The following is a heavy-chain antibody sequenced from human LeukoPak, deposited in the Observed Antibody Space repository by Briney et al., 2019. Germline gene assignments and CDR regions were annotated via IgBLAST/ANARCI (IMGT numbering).Heavy chain of an antibody. Sequence: GGSLRLSCAASGFTFSTFWMHWVRRAPGKGLVWVSRINADGSGITYADSVKGRFTISRDNAKNTMSLQMNSLRAEDTAVYYCARGRYYAMDVWGQGTTVTVSS. J-gene: IGHJ6*02. CDR1: GFTFSTFW. V-gene: IGHV3-74*01. CDR2: INADGSGI. CDR3: ARGRYYAMDV.